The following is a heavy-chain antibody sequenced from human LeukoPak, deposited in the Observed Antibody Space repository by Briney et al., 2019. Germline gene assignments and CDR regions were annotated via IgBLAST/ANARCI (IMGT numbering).Heavy chain of an antibody. D-gene: IGHD4-23*01. CDR3: ARDYGGNFPYFDS. J-gene: IGHJ4*02. CDR1: GGSVSGYY. CDR2: ISYSGST. V-gene: IGHV4-59*02. Sequence: PSVTLSLTCTVSGGSVSGYYWSWIRQPPGKGLEWIGYISYSGSTNYNPSLKSRITISIDTSNNQFSLKLSSVTAADTAVYYCARDYGGNFPYFDSWGQGTLVTVSS.